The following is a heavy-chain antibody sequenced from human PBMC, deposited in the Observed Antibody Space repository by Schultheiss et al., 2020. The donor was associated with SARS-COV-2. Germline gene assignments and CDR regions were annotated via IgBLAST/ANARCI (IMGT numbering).Heavy chain of an antibody. J-gene: IGHJ3*01. Sequence: SETLSLTCAVSGGSISGYYWSWIRQPPGKGLEWIGEINHSGSTNYNPSLKSRVTISVDTSKNQFSLKLSSVTAADTAVYYCARVSGGAVTSWGQGTMVTVSS. CDR1: GGSISGYY. V-gene: IGHV4-34*01. D-gene: IGHD2-15*01. CDR3: ARVSGGAVTS. CDR2: INHSGST.